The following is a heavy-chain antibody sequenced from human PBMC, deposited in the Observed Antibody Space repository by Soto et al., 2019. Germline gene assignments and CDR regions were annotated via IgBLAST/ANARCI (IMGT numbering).Heavy chain of an antibody. Sequence: GGSLRFSCAASGFTFSSCAMHWVRQAPGKGLEWVAVISYDGSNKYYADSVKGRFTISRDNSKNTLYLQMNSLRAEDTAVYYCASPYSSGWYGDYYYYGMDVWGQGTTVTVSS. D-gene: IGHD6-19*01. J-gene: IGHJ6*02. CDR1: GFTFSSCA. CDR2: ISYDGSNK. CDR3: ASPYSSGWYGDYYYYGMDV. V-gene: IGHV3-30-3*01.